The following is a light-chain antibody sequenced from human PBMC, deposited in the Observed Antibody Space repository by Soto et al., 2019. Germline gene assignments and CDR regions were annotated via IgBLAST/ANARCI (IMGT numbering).Light chain of an antibody. CDR2: GAS. V-gene: IGKV1-39*01. J-gene: IGKJ4*01. CDR3: QQSYDSPPT. Sequence: DIQMTQSPSTLSASAGDSVTITCRASQTINNYLNWYQQKPGKAPKCLIYGASSLQSGVSSRFSGRGSGTDYTLTISSLQPEDFATYYCQQSYDSPPTFGGGTKVDIK. CDR1: QTINNY.